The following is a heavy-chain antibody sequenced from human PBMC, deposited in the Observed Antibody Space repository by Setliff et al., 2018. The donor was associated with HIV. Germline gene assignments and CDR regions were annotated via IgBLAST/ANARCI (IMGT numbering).Heavy chain of an antibody. Sequence: PSETLSLTCVVSTYSISSGFYWAWIRQPPVKGLEWSGSIYHSGSTYYNPSLKSRVTISIDTSKNQFSLRLTSVTAADTAVYYCARLLPGDYSGSGSYFDYWGQGTLVTVS. CDR2: IYHSGST. V-gene: IGHV4-38-2*01. D-gene: IGHD3-10*01. CDR1: TYSISSGFY. J-gene: IGHJ4*02. CDR3: ARLLPGDYSGSGSYFDY.